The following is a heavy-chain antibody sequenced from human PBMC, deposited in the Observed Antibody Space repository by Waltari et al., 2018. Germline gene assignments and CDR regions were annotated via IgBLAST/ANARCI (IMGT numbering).Heavy chain of an antibody. CDR3: ARRTSGIAARFRYFDY. Sequence: QLQLQESGPGLVKPSETLSLTCTVSGGSISSSSYYWGWIRQPPGKGLEWIGSIYYSGSTYYNPSLKSRVTRSVDTSKNQFSLKLSSVTAADTAVYYCARRTSGIAARFRYFDYWGQGTLVTVSS. D-gene: IGHD6-6*01. V-gene: IGHV4-39*01. J-gene: IGHJ4*02. CDR1: GGSISSSSYY. CDR2: IYYSGST.